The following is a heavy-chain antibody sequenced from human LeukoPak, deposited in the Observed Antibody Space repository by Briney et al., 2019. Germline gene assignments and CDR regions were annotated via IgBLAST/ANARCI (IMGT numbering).Heavy chain of an antibody. Sequence: SETLSLTCAVYGGSFSGYYWSWIRQPPGKGLEWIGEIVHSGNTKYNPSLKSRVTISVDTSKNQFSLNLTSVTAADTAVYYCARFGSSTWYKGAFDIWGQGTMVTIAS. V-gene: IGHV4-34*12. D-gene: IGHD6-13*01. CDR3: ARFGSSTWYKGAFDI. CDR2: IVHSGNT. J-gene: IGHJ3*02. CDR1: GGSFSGYY.